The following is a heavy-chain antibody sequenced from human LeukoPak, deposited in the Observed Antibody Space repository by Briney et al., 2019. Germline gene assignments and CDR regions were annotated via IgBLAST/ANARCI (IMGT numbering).Heavy chain of an antibody. J-gene: IGHJ4*02. CDR2: ISGSGGST. CDR3: AKAVLLWFGELRYYFDY. V-gene: IGHV3-23*01. D-gene: IGHD3-10*01. CDR1: GFTFSSYA. Sequence: GGSLRLSCAASGFTFSSYAMGWVRQAPGKGLEWVSAISGSGGSTYYADSVKGRFTIPRDNSKNTLYLQMNSLRAEDTAVYYCAKAVLLWFGELRYYFDYWGQGTLVTVSS.